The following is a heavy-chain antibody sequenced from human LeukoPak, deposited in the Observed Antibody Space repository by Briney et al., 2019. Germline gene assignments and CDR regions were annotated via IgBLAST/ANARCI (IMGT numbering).Heavy chain of an antibody. J-gene: IGHJ6*02. CDR2: ISGSGGGT. D-gene: IGHD4-4*01. CDR3: AKDRGYSNYSPSYYYYGMDV. V-gene: IGHV3-23*01. Sequence: PGGSLRLSCAASGFTFSRCAMSWVRQAPGKGLECVSAISGSGGGTYYADSVKGRFTISRDNSKNTLYLQMNSLRAEDTAVYYCAKDRGYSNYSPSYYYYGMDVWGQGTTVTVSS. CDR1: GFTFSRCA.